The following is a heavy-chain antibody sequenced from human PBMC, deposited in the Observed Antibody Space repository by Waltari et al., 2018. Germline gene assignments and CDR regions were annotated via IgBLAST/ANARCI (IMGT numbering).Heavy chain of an antibody. CDR1: GYTFTSYG. V-gene: IGHV1-18*01. D-gene: IGHD1-1*01. Sequence: HVQLVQSAAEVKKPGASVKVSCKASGYTFTSYGITWVLQYPGKGLAWIGWISAYNGNTNYAQKLQGRFTMTTDTSTSTAYMELRSLRSDDTAVYYCARGPTGEVDYWGQGTLVTVSS. J-gene: IGHJ4*02. CDR2: ISAYNGNT. CDR3: ARGPTGEVDY.